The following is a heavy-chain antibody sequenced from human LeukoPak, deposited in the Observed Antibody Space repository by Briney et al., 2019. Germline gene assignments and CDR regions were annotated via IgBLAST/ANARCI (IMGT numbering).Heavy chain of an antibody. CDR1: GFTFRSYE. J-gene: IGHJ4*01. D-gene: IGHD5-18*01. CDR3: ARLIRGFSSAY. CDR2: INSGGQTI. Sequence: GGSLRLSCAASGFTFRSYEMNWVRQAPGKGLEWIPHINSGGQTIHYADSVKGRFTISRDNAKNSLYLQMNSLRADDTAVYYCARLIRGFSSAYWGHGTLVTVSS. V-gene: IGHV3-48*03.